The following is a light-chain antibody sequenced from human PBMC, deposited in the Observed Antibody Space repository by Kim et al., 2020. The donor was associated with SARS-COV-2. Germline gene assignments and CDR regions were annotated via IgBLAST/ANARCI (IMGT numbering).Light chain of an antibody. J-gene: IGLJ3*02. CDR2: QDN. Sequence: SYELTQPPSVSVSPGQTASITCSGDKLGDEYACWYQQKPGQSPVLVIYQDNKRPSGIPERFSGSNSGNTATLTISGTQAMDEADYYCQASDSSTLVFGAGTKLTVL. CDR1: KLGDEY. V-gene: IGLV3-1*01. CDR3: QASDSSTLV.